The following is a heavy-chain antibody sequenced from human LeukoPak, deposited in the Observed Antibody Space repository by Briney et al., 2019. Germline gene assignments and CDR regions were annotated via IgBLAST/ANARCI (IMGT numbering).Heavy chain of an antibody. CDR2: MNPNSGNT. D-gene: IGHD3-10*01. J-gene: IGHJ4*02. V-gene: IGHV1-8*01. CDR1: GYAFTSYD. Sequence: GASVKVSCKASGYAFTSYDINWVRQATGRGLEWMGWMNPNSGNTGYAQKFQDRVTMTRNTSISTTYMEVSSLRSEDTAVYYCATSSGSGSENYWGQGTLVTVSS. CDR3: ATSSGSGSENY.